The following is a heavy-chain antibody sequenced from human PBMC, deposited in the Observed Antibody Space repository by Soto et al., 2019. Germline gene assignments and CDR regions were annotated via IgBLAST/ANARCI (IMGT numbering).Heavy chain of an antibody. D-gene: IGHD3-16*02. J-gene: IGHJ4*02. CDR1: GGSFSGYY. CDR3: ERSGSYRYFDY. V-gene: IGHV4-34*01. CDR2: INHSGST. Sequence: SETLSLTCAVYGGSFSGYYWSWIRQPPGKGLEWIGEINHSGSTTYNPSLKSRVTVSVDTSKNQFSLKLSSVTAADTAVYYCERSGSYRYFDYWGQGTLVTVSS.